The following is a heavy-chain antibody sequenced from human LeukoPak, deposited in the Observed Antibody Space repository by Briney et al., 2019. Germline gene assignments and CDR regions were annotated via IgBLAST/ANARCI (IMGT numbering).Heavy chain of an antibody. D-gene: IGHD3-22*01. CDR2: ISWDGGST. V-gene: IGHV3-43*01. CDR3: AKDDNSGYYPDY. CDR1: GFTFDDYT. J-gene: IGHJ4*02. Sequence: PGGSLRLSCAASGFTFDDYTMHWVRQAPGKGLEWVSLISWDGGSTYYADSVKGRFTISRDNSKNSLYLQMNSLRTEDTALYYCAKDDNSGYYPDYWGQGTLVTVSS.